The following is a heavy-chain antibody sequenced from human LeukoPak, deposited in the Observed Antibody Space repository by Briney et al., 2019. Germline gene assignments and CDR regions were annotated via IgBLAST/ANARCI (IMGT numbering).Heavy chain of an antibody. J-gene: IGHJ4*02. Sequence: SGGSLRLSCAASGFTFSNYGMHSVRQAPGKGLEWVAVIWYDGSNKYYADSVKGRFTISRDNSKNTLYLQMNSLRAEDTAVYYCAKGDTSDPFEYWGQGTLVTVSS. CDR3: AKGDTSDPFEY. CDR1: GFTFSNYG. D-gene: IGHD3-22*01. V-gene: IGHV3-33*06. CDR2: IWYDGSNK.